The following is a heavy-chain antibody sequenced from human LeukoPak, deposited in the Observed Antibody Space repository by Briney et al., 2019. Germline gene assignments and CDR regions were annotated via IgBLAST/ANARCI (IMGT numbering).Heavy chain of an antibody. Sequence: GGSLRLSCAASGFTFSSYAMSWVRQAPGKGLEWVSAISGSGGSTYYADSVKGRFTISRDNSKNTLYLQMNSLRAEDTAVYYCAKPTLGYSSGGSCHSYAFDIWGQGTMVTVSS. V-gene: IGHV3-23*01. D-gene: IGHD2-15*01. CDR2: ISGSGGST. CDR1: GFTFSSYA. J-gene: IGHJ3*02. CDR3: AKPTLGYSSGGSCHSYAFDI.